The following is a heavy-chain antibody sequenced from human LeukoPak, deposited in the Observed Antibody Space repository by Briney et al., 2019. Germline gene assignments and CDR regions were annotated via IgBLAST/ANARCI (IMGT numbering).Heavy chain of an antibody. V-gene: IGHV1-18*01. J-gene: IGHJ5*02. Sequence: VASVKVSCKASGYTFTSYGISWVRQAPGQGLEWMGWISAYNGKTNYAQKLQGRVTMTTDTSTSTAYMELRSLRSDDTAVYYCARDSRGYCSGGRCYPNSWFDPWGQGTLVTVSS. CDR3: ARDSRGYCSGGRCYPNSWFDP. CDR2: ISAYNGKT. D-gene: IGHD2-15*01. CDR1: GYTFTSYG.